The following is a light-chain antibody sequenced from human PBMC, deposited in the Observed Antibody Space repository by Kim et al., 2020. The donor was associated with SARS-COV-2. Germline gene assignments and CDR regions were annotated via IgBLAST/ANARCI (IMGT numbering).Light chain of an antibody. CDR2: ATS. J-gene: IGKJ2*01. V-gene: IGKV1-12*01. CDR3: QQTNSFPYT. Sequence: DIQMTQSPSSVSASVGDRVTITCRASQGISSWLVWYQQKPGKAPKLLIYATSRLQSGVPSSFSGSGSGTDFTLTISSLQPEDFATYYCQQTNSFPYTFGQGTKVDIK. CDR1: QGISSW.